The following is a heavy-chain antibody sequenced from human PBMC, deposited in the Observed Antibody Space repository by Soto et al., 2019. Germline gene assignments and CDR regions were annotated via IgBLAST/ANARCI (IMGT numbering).Heavy chain of an antibody. D-gene: IGHD6-13*01. CDR2: IYPGDSDT. V-gene: IGHV5-51*01. Sequence: GESLKISCKGSGYSFTSYWIGWVRQMPGKGLEWMGIIYPGDSDTRYSPSFQGQVTISADKSISTAYLQWSSLKASDTAMYYCARSVSSYSGRWYGDYYYYGMDVWGQGTTVTSP. J-gene: IGHJ6*02. CDR3: ARSVSSYSGRWYGDYYYYGMDV. CDR1: GYSFTSYW.